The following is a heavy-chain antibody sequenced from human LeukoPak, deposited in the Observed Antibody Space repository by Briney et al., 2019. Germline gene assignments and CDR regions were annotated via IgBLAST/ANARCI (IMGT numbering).Heavy chain of an antibody. V-gene: IGHV3-30-3*01. CDR3: ARGGNVDIVATMGEGDY. J-gene: IGHJ4*02. CDR1: GFTFSSYA. CDR2: ISYDGSNK. Sequence: GRSLRLSCAASGFTFSSYAMHWVSQAPGKGLEWVAVISYDGSNKYYADSVKGRFTISRDNSKNTLYLQMNSLRAEDTAVYYCARGGNVDIVATMGEGDYWGQGTLVTVSS. D-gene: IGHD5-12*01.